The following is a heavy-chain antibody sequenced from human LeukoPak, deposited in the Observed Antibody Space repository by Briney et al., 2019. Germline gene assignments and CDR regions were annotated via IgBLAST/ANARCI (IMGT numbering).Heavy chain of an antibody. CDR2: ISYDGSNK. V-gene: IGHV3-30*18. CDR3: AKGPEPFPKGSEDY. CDR1: GFTFSSYG. D-gene: IGHD1-14*01. J-gene: IGHJ4*02. Sequence: GGSLRLSCAASGFTFSSYGMHWVRQAPGKGLEWVAVISYDGSNKYYADSVKGRFTISRDNSKNTLYLQMNSLRAEDTAVYYCAKGPEPFPKGSEDYWGQGTLVTVSS.